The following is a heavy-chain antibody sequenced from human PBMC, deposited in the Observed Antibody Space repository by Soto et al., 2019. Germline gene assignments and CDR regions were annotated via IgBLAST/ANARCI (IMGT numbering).Heavy chain of an antibody. V-gene: IGHV1-69*01. CDR2: IIPIFGTA. CDR1: GGTFSSYA. CDR3: AREDTAMVLGYYGMDV. Sequence: QVQLVQSGAEVKKPGSSVKVSCKASGGTFSSYAISWVRQAPGQGLEWMGGIIPIFGTANYAKKFQGRVTITADESTSTAYMELSSLRSEDTAVYYCAREDTAMVLGYYGMDVWGQGTTVTVSS. J-gene: IGHJ6*02. D-gene: IGHD5-18*01.